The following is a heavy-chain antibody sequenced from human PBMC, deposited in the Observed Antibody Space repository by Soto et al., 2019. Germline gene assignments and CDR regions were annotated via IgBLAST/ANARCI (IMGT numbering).Heavy chain of an antibody. CDR1: GGSLSGYY. Sequence: NPSETLSLTCAVYGGSLSGYYWSWIRQPPGKGLEWIGEIYHSGSTNYNPSLKSRVTISIDTSKNQFSLKLSSVTAADTAVYYCARGYDGSGYYPPLLDYWGQGTLVTV. D-gene: IGHD3-22*01. J-gene: IGHJ4*02. CDR3: ARGYDGSGYYPPLLDY. V-gene: IGHV4-34*01. CDR2: IYHSGST.